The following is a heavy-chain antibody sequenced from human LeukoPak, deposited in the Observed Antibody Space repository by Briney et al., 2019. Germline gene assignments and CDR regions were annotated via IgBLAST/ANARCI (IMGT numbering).Heavy chain of an antibody. V-gene: IGHV3-30*18. Sequence: GGSLRLSCAASGFTFSSYGMHWVRQAPGKGLEWVAVISYDGSNKYYADSVKGRFTISRGNSKNTLYLQMNSLRAEDTAVYYCAKPYYYGSGSYAFDYWGQGTLVTVSS. CDR1: GFTFSSYG. J-gene: IGHJ4*02. CDR3: AKPYYYGSGSYAFDY. CDR2: ISYDGSNK. D-gene: IGHD3-10*01.